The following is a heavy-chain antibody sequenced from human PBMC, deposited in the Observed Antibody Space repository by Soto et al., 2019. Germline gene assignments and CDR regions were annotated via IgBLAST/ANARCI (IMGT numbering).Heavy chain of an antibody. V-gene: IGHV1-18*01. D-gene: IGHD3-10*01. CDR3: AREGGELPYYYYGMDV. CDR2: ISAYNGNT. CDR1: GYTFTSYG. J-gene: IGHJ6*02. Sequence: GASVKVSCKASGYTFTSYGISWVRQAPGQGLEWMGWISAYNGNTNCAQKLQGRVTITTDTSTSTAYMELRSLRSDDTAVYYCAREGGELPYYYYGMDVWGQGTTVTVSS.